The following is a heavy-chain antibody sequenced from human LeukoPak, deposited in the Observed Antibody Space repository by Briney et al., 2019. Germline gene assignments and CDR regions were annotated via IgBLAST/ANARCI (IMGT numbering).Heavy chain of an antibody. CDR1: GYTFTGYY. Sequence: ASVKVSCKASGYTFTGYYMHWVRQAPGQGLEWMGWINPNSGGTNYAQNFQGRVTMTRDTSIRTAYMELSRLRSDDTAMYYCARYYIEGRCFDYWGQGTLVTVSS. CDR3: ARYYIEGRCFDY. V-gene: IGHV1-2*02. D-gene: IGHD3-10*01. CDR2: INPNSGGT. J-gene: IGHJ4*02.